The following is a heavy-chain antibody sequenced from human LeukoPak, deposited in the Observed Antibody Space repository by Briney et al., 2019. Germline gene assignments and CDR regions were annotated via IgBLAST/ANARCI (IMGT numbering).Heavy chain of an antibody. V-gene: IGHV4-61*01. CDR3: ARGAGSSGWYYFDY. J-gene: IGHJ4*02. CDR1: GGSVSSGSYY. D-gene: IGHD6-19*01. CDR2: IYYTGNT. Sequence: SETLSLTCTVSGGSVSSGSYYWSWIRQPPGKGLEWIGYIYYTGNTNYIPSLRSRVTISLDRSKNQFSLKLSSVTAADTAVYYCARGAGSSGWYYFDYWGQGTLVTVSS.